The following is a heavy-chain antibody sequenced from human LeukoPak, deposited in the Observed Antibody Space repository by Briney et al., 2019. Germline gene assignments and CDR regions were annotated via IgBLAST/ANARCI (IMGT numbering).Heavy chain of an antibody. V-gene: IGHV1-8*01. CDR3: ASSISGIAVAGY. CDR2: MNPNSGNT. D-gene: IGHD6-19*01. CDR1: GYTFTSYD. Sequence: ASVKVSCKTSGYTFTSYDINWVLQATGEELEWMRWMNPNSGNTGYAQKFQGRVTMTRNTSISTAYMELSSLRSEDTAVYYCASSISGIAVAGYWGQGTLVTVSS. J-gene: IGHJ4*02.